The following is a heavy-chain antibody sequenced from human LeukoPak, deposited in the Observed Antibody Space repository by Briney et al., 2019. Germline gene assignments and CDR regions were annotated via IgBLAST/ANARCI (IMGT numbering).Heavy chain of an antibody. Sequence: QPGRSLRLSCAASGFTFSIYGMHWVRQAPGKGLEWVAVIWNDGSNKYYADSVKGRFTIPRDNSKDTLYLQMNSLRTEDMAVYYCARAVGPFDYWGQGTLVTVSS. CDR3: ARAVGPFDY. D-gene: IGHD2-15*01. CDR2: IWNDGSNK. J-gene: IGHJ4*02. CDR1: GFTFSIYG. V-gene: IGHV3-33*01.